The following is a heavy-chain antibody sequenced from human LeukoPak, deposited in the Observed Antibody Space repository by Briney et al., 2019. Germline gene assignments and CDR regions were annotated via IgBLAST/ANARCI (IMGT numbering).Heavy chain of an antibody. Sequence: PGESLKISCKASGYTFTTYWIGWVRQMPGKGLEWMGIVYPADSDTKYSPSFQGQVTISADKSISTAYLQWSSLKASDTAIYYCARTGYTSGWYVGSFQYWGRGTLVTVSS. CDR2: VYPADSDT. J-gene: IGHJ4*02. V-gene: IGHV5-51*01. D-gene: IGHD6-19*01. CDR3: ARTGYTSGWYVGSFQY. CDR1: GYTFTTYW.